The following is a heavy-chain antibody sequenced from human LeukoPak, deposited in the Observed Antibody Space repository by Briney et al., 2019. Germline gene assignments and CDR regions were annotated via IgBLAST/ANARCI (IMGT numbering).Heavy chain of an antibody. CDR2: VTGSGSIT. V-gene: IGHV3-23*01. CDR1: GFTFSCYA. J-gene: IGHJ4*02. Sequence: GGSLRLSCAASGFTFSCYAMSWVRQAPGRGLEWVSAVTGSGSITYYADSVKGRFTISRDNSKNTLYLQMNSLRAEDTAVYYCAKGVSMVTPRYFDYWGQGTLVTVSS. CDR3: AKGVSMVTPRYFDY. D-gene: IGHD4-23*01.